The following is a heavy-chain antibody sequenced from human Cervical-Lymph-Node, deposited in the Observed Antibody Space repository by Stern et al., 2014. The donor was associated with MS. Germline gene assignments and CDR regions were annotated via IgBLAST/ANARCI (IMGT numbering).Heavy chain of an antibody. CDR1: GFSFHEFA. V-gene: IGHV3-9*01. CDR2: ISWDSYDT. J-gene: IGHJ4*02. D-gene: IGHD1-26*01. CDR3: AKDAKWELDRSYFDY. Sequence: EVQLVESGGGLVQPGRSLRLSCAASGFSFHEFAMHWVRQAPGKGLEWVSGISWDSYDTGYADSVKGRFTISRDNAQHSLYLQLNSLRAEDTALYYCAKDAKWELDRSYFDYWGQGALVTVSS.